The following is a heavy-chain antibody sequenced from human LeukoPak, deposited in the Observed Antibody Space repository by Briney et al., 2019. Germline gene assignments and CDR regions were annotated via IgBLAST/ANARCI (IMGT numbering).Heavy chain of an antibody. CDR1: GFAFSSFA. Sequence: GGSLRLSCTASGFAFSSFAMNWVRQAPGKGLEYVSAISTNGGSTYYANSVKGRFTISRDNSKNTLYLQVGSLRAEDMAVYYCARGLRDCTSTSCFKYWYFDLWGRGTLVTVSS. V-gene: IGHV3-64*01. CDR3: ARGLRDCTSTSCFKYWYFDL. D-gene: IGHD2-2*01. CDR2: ISTNGGST. J-gene: IGHJ2*01.